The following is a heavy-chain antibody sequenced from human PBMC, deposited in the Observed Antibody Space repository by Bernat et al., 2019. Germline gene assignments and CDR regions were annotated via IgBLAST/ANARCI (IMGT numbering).Heavy chain of an antibody. V-gene: IGHV3-9*01. D-gene: IGHD5-18*01. CDR2: ISWNSGSI. CDR1: GFTFHDYA. Sequence: EVQLVESGGGSLKPGRSLRLSCAASGFTFHDYAMHGVGQAPGKGLERDSVISWNSGSIGYEDFGKSQFTNTSDNAQHTLYLAMNNLSADGTALYYCAKDICTDETACWYFNLRGRGTQV. J-gene: IGHJ2*01. CDR3: AKDICTDETACWYFNL.